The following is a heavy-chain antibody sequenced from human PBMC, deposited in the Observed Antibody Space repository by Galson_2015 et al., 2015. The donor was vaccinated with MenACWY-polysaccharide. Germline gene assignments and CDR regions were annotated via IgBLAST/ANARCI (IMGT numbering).Heavy chain of an antibody. J-gene: IGHJ4*02. CDR1: GFTFSSSW. V-gene: IGHV3-74*01. CDR2: IFRDGSST. D-gene: IGHD6-6*01. CDR3: TRWSQYSANYGGD. Sequence: SLRLSCAASGFTFSSSWMHWVRQAPGKGLVWVSRIFRDGSSTSYADSVRDRFTISRDNAKNMLHLQMNSLRREDTAVYYCTRWSQYSANYGGDWGQGTLVTVSS.